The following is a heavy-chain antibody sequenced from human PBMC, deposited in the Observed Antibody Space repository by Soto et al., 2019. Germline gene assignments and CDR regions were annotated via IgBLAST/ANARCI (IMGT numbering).Heavy chain of an antibody. CDR1: GYTFTNFY. Sequence: QVQLVQSGPEVKEPGASVKISCKASGYTFTNFYIHWVRQAPGQGLEWMGIVNPNGGSTNYAQNLQGRITISRDTSTSTVYMDLSSLRSEDTAVYYCARGLASGDYWGQGTLVTVSS. V-gene: IGHV1-46*03. D-gene: IGHD6-6*01. J-gene: IGHJ4*02. CDR3: ARGLASGDY. CDR2: VNPNGGST.